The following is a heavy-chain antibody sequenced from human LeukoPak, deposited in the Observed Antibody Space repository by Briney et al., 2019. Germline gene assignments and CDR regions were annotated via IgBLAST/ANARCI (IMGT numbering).Heavy chain of an antibody. D-gene: IGHD6-25*01. CDR1: GFTFSSYA. V-gene: IGHV3-30-3*01. J-gene: IGHJ3*01. CDR3: GRDGYDAFDF. Sequence: GRSLRLSCAASGFTFSSYAMHWVRQAPGKGLEWVAVISYDGSNKYYADSVKGRFTISRDNSKNTLYLQMNSLRAEDAAVYYCGRDGYDAFDFWGQGAMVTVSS. CDR2: ISYDGSNK.